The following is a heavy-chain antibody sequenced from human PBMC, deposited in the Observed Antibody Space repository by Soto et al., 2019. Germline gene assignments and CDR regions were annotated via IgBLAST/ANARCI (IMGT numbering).Heavy chain of an antibody. J-gene: IGHJ6*02. CDR1: GYTVTSYG. CDR3: ARLGYCSGGSCRRGVYYYGMDV. Sequence: GASVKVSCKASGYTVTSYGISWVRQAPGQGLEWMGWSSGYNGNTNSAQKLQGRVTTTTDTSTTTAYMELSSLRSDDTAVYYCARLGYCSGGSCRRGVYYYGMDVWGQGTTVTVSS. CDR2: SSGYNGNT. D-gene: IGHD2-15*01. V-gene: IGHV1-18*01.